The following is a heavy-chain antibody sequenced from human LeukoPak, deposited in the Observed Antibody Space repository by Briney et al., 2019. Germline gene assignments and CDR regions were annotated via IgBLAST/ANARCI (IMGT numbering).Heavy chain of an antibody. CDR2: ISYSGT. D-gene: IGHD1-26*01. CDR1: GGSISISNYY. CDR3: ARRTSNPVGAIDY. V-gene: IGHV4-39*01. Sequence: SETLSLTCTVSGGSISISNYYWGWIRQPPGRGLEWIGSISYSGTYYNPSLKSRLTISVDTSKNRFSLNLRSVTAADTAVYYCARRTSNPVGAIDYWGQGTLVTVSS. J-gene: IGHJ4*02.